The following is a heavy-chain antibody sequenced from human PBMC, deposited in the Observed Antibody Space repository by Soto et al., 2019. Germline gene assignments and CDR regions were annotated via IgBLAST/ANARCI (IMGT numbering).Heavy chain of an antibody. CDR1: GFTFNSYA. CDR2: IGTDGNT. Sequence: PGGSLRLSCAASGFTFNSYAMNWVRQAPGKGLAWVSAIGTDGNTYYANSVKGRSTISRDNSRTTLYLQMNSLRVEDTALYYCVRKYPGTRPFDYWGQGTLVTVS. D-gene: IGHD2-2*01. J-gene: IGHJ4*01. V-gene: IGHV3-23*01. CDR3: VRKYPGTRPFDY.